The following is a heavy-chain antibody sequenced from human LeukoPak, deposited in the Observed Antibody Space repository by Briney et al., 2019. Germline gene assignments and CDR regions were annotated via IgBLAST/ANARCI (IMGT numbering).Heavy chain of an antibody. J-gene: IGHJ4*02. CDR3: ALGYHDVWEL. CDR1: SGSISSTTW. CDR2: VNHSGNT. Sequence: SETLSLTCAVSSGSISSTTWWSWVRQPPGKGLEWIGEVNHSGNTYYNPSLTSRVTISVDMSDNQFSLKMTSMTAADTAVYFCALGYHDVWELWGQGSLVTVFS. D-gene: IGHD6-25*01. V-gene: IGHV4-4*02.